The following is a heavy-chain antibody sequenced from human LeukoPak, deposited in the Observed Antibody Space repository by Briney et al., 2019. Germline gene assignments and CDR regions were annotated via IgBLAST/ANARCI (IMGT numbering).Heavy chain of an antibody. CDR3: ARMGDDYGDYDPHYFDS. Sequence: GESLKISCKGSGYNFTNYWIGWVRQMPGKGLEWMGIIYPGDSDTRYSPSFQGQVTISADKSISTAYLQWSSLKASDTALYHCARMGDDYGDYDPHYFDSWGQGTLVTVSS. J-gene: IGHJ4*02. CDR1: GYNFTNYW. D-gene: IGHD4-17*01. V-gene: IGHV5-51*01. CDR2: IYPGDSDT.